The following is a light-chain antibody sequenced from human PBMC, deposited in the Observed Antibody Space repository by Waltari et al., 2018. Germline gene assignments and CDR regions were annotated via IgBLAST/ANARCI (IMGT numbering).Light chain of an antibody. CDR1: SSHLELTY. J-gene: IGLJ1*01. V-gene: IGLV1-47*01. Sequence: QSVLTQPPSASGTPGQRVTIPCSGSSSHLELTYVYWFQRPPGTAPRLLIYRNKQRPSGVPDRFSGSKSGTSASLAISGLRSDDEADYYCAAWDDSLSGLYVFGTGTKVTVL. CDR3: AAWDDSLSGLYV. CDR2: RNK.